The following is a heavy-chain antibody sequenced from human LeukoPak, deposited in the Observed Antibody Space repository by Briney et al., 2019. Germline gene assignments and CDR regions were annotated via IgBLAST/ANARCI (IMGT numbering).Heavy chain of an antibody. V-gene: IGHV3-30-3*01. Sequence: GGSLRLSCAASGFTFSSYAMHWVRQAPGKGLEWVAVISYDGSNKYYADPVKGRFTISRDNSKNTLYLQMNSLRAEDTAVYYCAFAAGYYFDYWGQGTLVTVSS. J-gene: IGHJ4*02. CDR1: GFTFSSYA. CDR2: ISYDGSNK. CDR3: AFAAGYYFDY. D-gene: IGHD6-19*01.